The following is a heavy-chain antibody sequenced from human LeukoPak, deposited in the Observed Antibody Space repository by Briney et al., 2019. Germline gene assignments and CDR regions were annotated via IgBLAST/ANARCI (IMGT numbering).Heavy chain of an antibody. V-gene: IGHV4-34*01. CDR1: GESFSGFH. D-gene: IGHD2-15*01. Sequence: SETLSLTCAVYGESFSGFHWSWIRQPPRKGLEWIGEINQSGTTNYNTSLKSRVTISVDTSKNQFSLKLSSVTAADTATYYCARLRCGTCYPNWFDSWGQGTLVTVSS. CDR2: INQSGTT. CDR3: ARLRCGTCYPNWFDS. J-gene: IGHJ5*01.